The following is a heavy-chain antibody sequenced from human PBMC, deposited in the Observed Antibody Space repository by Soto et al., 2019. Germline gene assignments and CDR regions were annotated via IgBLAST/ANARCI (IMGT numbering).Heavy chain of an antibody. CDR1: GFTFDDYA. Sequence: EVQLVESGGGLVQPGRSLRLSCAASGFTFDDYAMHWVRQAPGKGLEWVSGISWNSGSIGYADSVKGRFTISRDNAKNSLYLPMNSLRAEDTALYYCARDLISGSYYNYYYGMDVWGQGTTVTVSS. CDR2: ISWNSGSI. D-gene: IGHD1-26*01. CDR3: ARDLISGSYYNYYYGMDV. J-gene: IGHJ6*02. V-gene: IGHV3-9*01.